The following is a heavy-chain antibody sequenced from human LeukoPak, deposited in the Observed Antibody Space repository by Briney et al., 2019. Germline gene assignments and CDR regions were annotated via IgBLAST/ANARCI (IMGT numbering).Heavy chain of an antibody. D-gene: IGHD2-2*01. J-gene: IGHJ4*02. CDR1: GYTFTGYY. V-gene: IGHV1-2*02. CDR3: ARDVCSSTSCYAY. Sequence: GASVKVSXKASGYTFTGYYMHWVRQAPGQGLEWMGWINPNSGGTNYAQKFQGRVTMTRDTSISTAYMELSRLRSDDTAVYYCARDVCSSTSCYAYWGQGTLVTVSS. CDR2: INPNSGGT.